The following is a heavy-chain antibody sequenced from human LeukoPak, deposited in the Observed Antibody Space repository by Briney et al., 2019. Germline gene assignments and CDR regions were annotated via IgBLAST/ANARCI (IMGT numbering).Heavy chain of an antibody. D-gene: IGHD6-13*01. CDR1: GFTFSSYS. CDR3: ARDLDSRFDY. V-gene: IGHV3-21*01. Sequence: GGSLRLSCAASGFTFSSYSMNWVRQAPGKGLEWVSCISSSSSDINYADSVKGGFTISRDNAKNSLYLQMNSLRAEDTALYYCARDLDSRFDYWGQGTLVTVSS. CDR2: ISSSSSDI. J-gene: IGHJ4*02.